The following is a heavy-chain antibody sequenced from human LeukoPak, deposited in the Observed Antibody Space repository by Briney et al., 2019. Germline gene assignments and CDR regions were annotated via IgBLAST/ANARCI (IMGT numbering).Heavy chain of an antibody. J-gene: IGHJ4*02. CDR2: IKQDGSEK. V-gene: IGHV3-7*01. D-gene: IGHD5-18*01. CDR3: ARDSPERGYSYGPLDNYFDY. Sequence: GGPLRLSCAASGFTFSRYWMSWVRQAPGQGQEWVANIKQDGSEKYYVDSVKGRITISRDNAKNSLYLQMNSLRAEDTAIYYCARDSPERGYSYGPLDNYFDYWGQGTLVTVSP. CDR1: GFTFSRYW.